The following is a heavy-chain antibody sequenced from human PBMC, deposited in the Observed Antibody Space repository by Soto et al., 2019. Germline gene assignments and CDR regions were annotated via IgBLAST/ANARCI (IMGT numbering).Heavy chain of an antibody. J-gene: IGHJ5*02. CDR3: ARGHSGLDP. CDR1: GYPFTSYG. V-gene: IGHV1-18*01. D-gene: IGHD2-21*01. Sequence: GGSGKVCFKASGYPFTSYGISWVRQAPGQGLEWMGWISAYNGNTNYAQKLQGRVTMTTDTSTSTAYMELRSLRSDDTAVYYCARGHSGLDPWGQGTMVTVSS. CDR2: ISAYNGNT.